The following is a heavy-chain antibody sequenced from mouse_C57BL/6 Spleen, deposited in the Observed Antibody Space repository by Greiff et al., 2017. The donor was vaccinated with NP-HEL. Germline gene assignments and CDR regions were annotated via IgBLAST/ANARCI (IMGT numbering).Heavy chain of an antibody. J-gene: IGHJ1*03. CDR1: GYTFTSYW. CDR2: IHPSDSDT. Sequence: QVQLQQSGAELVKPGASVKVSCKASGYTFTSYWMHWVKQRPGQGLEWIGRIHPSDSDTNYNQKFKGKATLTVDKSSSTAYMQLSSLTSEDSAVYYCAIEYYSNSEGYFDVWGTGTTVTVSS. V-gene: IGHV1-74*01. D-gene: IGHD2-5*01. CDR3: AIEYYSNSEGYFDV.